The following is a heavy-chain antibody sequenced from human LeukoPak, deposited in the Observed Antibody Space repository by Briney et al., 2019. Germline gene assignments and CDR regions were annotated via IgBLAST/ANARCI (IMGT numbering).Heavy chain of an antibody. CDR3: ASDSNADKTYSNYDPPPKTTHFQIDD. J-gene: IGHJ4*02. Sequence: SETLSLTCSDSGGSFGDDFWTWMRQPPGKGLEWIAYIYHSGSTSYNPSLKSRVTISLDKSKNQFSLKLSSATAADTSVYYCASDSNADKTYSNYDPPPKTTHFQIDDWGQGTLVTVSS. CDR1: GGSFGDDF. D-gene: IGHD4-11*01. V-gene: IGHV4-30-2*01. CDR2: IYHSGST.